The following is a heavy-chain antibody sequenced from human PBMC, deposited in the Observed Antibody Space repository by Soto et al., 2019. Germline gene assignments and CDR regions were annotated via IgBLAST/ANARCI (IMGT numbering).Heavy chain of an antibody. Sequence: PGGSLRLSCAATGSTFSNYWMHWVRQTPGKGLVWVSRINSDGSTTNYADSVKGRFTISRDSAKNTLYLQMNSLRAEDTAVYYCARGNYYSMDVWGQGTTVTVSS. CDR2: INSDGSTT. J-gene: IGHJ6*02. CDR1: GSTFSNYW. CDR3: ARGNYYSMDV. V-gene: IGHV3-74*01.